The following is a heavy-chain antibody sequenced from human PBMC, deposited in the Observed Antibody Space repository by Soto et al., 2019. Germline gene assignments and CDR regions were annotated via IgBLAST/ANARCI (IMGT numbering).Heavy chain of an antibody. J-gene: IGHJ4*02. Sequence: QVQLQESGPGLVKPSQTLSLTCTVSGGSINSRIYYWSWIRQHPGKGLEWIGYIHYTGRTYYNPSLMSRVTISVDPSKNQFSLKRSAVTVADTAVYYCARYDCSGGSCYSVYFDSWGQGTLVTVFS. V-gene: IGHV4-31*03. D-gene: IGHD2-15*01. CDR1: GGSINSRIYY. CDR3: ARYDCSGGSCYSVYFDS. CDR2: IHYTGRT.